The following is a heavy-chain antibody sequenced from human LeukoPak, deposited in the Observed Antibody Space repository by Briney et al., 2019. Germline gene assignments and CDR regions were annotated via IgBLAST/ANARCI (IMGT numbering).Heavy chain of an antibody. Sequence: PGGSLRLSCAASGFTFNRYGMHWVRQAPGKGLEWVAVMWYGGSNKYYADSVKGRFTISRDDSKNTLYLQMNSLRAEDTAMYYCARGVPPVMKSYSDHWGQGTLVTVSS. CDR1: GFTFNRYG. J-gene: IGHJ4*02. D-gene: IGHD2-2*01. CDR2: MWYGGSNK. V-gene: IGHV3-33*01. CDR3: ARGVPPVMKSYSDH.